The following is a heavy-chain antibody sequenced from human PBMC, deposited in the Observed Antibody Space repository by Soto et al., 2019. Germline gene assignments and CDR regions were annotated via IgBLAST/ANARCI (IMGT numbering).Heavy chain of an antibody. D-gene: IGHD3-9*01. CDR3: TRPTPLGILTGYSPIRYYYYGMDV. CDR2: IKSKTDGGTT. CDR1: GFTFSNAW. Sequence: GGSLRLSCAASGFTFSNAWMSWVRQAPGKGLEWVGRIKSKTDGGTTDYAAPVKGRFTISRDDSKNTLDLQMNSLKTEDTAVYYCTRPTPLGILTGYSPIRYYYYGMDVWGQGTTVTVSS. J-gene: IGHJ6*02. V-gene: IGHV3-15*01.